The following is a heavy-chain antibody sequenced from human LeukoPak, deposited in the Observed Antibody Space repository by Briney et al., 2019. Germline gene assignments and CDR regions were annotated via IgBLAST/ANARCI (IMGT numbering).Heavy chain of an antibody. CDR1: GYTFTNYY. CDR2: INPTGSST. D-gene: IGHD1-26*01. Sequence: ASVKVSCKASGYTFTNYYMHWVRQAPGQGLEWMGLINPTGSSTSYAQKFQGRLSLTRDMSTSTDYMELTSLRSEDTAVYYCARDNSRDYSVGGSVWWFDPWGQGTLVTVSS. V-gene: IGHV1-46*01. J-gene: IGHJ5*02. CDR3: ARDNSRDYSVGGSVWWFDP.